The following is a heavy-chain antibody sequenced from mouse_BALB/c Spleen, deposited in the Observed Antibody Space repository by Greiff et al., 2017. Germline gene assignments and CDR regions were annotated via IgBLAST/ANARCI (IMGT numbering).Heavy chain of an antibody. CDR3: ARGKDAMDY. Sequence: QVQLQQPGAELVRPGASVKLSCKASGYSFTSYWMNWVKQRPGQGLEWIGMLHPSDSETRLNQKFKDKATLTVDKSSSTAYMQLSSPTSEDSAVYYCARGKDAMDYWGQGTSVTVSS. J-gene: IGHJ4*01. CDR2: LHPSDSET. V-gene: IGHV1-61*01. CDR1: GYSFTSYW.